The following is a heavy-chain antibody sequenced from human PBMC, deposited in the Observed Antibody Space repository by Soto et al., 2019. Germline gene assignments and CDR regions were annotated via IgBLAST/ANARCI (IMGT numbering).Heavy chain of an antibody. J-gene: IGHJ4*02. CDR1: GFTFSSYG. CDR2: ISYDGSNK. D-gene: IGHD2-21*02. V-gene: IGHV3-30*03. Sequence: PGGSQSLSCAASGFTFSSYGMHWVRQAPGKGLEWVAVISYDGSNKYYADSVKGRFTISRDNSKNTLYLQMNSLRAEDTAVYYCASDLDTVVTPSVLSYFDYWGQGTLVTVSS. CDR3: ASDLDTVVTPSVLSYFDY.